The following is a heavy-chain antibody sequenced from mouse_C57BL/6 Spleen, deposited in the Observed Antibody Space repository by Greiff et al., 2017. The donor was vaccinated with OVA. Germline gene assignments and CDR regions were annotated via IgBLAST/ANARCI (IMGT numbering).Heavy chain of an antibody. J-gene: IGHJ3*01. Sequence: QVQLQQSGAELARPGASVKLSCKASGYTFTSYGISWVKQRTGQGLEWIGEIYPRSGNTYYNEKFKGKATLTADKSSSTAYMELRSLTSEDSAVYFCARSLYSNYEGSAYWGQGTLVTVSA. D-gene: IGHD2-5*01. CDR3: ARSLYSNYEGSAY. CDR2: IYPRSGNT. CDR1: GYTFTSYG. V-gene: IGHV1-81*01.